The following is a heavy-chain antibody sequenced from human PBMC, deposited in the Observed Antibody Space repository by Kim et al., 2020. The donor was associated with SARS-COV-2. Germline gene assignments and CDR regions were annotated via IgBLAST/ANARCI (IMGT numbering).Heavy chain of an antibody. CDR3: ARSQTYDILTGYYPDAFDI. CDR1: GGSISSYY. CDR2: IYYSWST. J-gene: IGHJ3*02. V-gene: IGHV4-59*01. Sequence: SETLSLTCTVSGGSISSYYWSWIRQPSGKGLEWMAYIYYSWSTNYNPSLKSRVSISLDTSKNQFSLTLSSVTAADTAVYYCARSQTYDILTGYYPDAFDIWGQGTMVTVSS. D-gene: IGHD3-9*01.